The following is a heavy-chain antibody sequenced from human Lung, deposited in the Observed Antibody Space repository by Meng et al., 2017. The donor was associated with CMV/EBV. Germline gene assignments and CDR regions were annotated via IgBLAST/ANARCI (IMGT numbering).Heavy chain of an antibody. CDR1: GGSVSSGSYY. J-gene: IGHJ4*02. CDR3: ARFLDSWFHFDS. CDR2: VHYSGST. V-gene: IGHV4-61*01. Sequence: SXTLSLXCTVSGGSVSSGSYYWSWIRQPPGKGLEWIGYVHYSGSTNYNPSLKSRVTISLDTSKNQFSLRLSSVTAADTAVYFCARFLDSWFHFDSWGQGTXVTVSS. D-gene: IGHD6-13*01.